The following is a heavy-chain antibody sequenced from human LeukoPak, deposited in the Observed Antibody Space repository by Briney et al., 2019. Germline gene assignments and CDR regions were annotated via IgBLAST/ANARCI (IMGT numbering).Heavy chain of an antibody. CDR1: GGSISSYY. V-gene: IGHV4-59*12. D-gene: IGHD2-2*02. J-gene: IGHJ4*02. CDR3: ASRYFCSSTSCYTFDY. Sequence: SETLSLTCTVSGGSISSYYWSWIRQPPGKGLEWIGYIYYSGSTNYNPSLKSRVTISVDTSKNQFSLKLNSVTAADTAVYYCASRYFCSSTSCYTFDYWGQGTLVTVSS. CDR2: IYYSGST.